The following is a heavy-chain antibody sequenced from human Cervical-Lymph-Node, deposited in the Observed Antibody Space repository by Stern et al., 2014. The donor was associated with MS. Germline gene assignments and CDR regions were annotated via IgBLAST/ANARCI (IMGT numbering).Heavy chain of an antibody. CDR2: IYHSGST. V-gene: IGHV4-30-2*01. D-gene: IGHD4-17*01. Sequence: QLQLQESGSGLVKPSQTLSLTCAVSGGSISSGGYSWSWIRQPPGKGLEWIGDIYHSGSTYYNPSLKSRVTISVDRSKNQFSLKLSSVTAADTAVYYCARVRSDYGDYFDYWGQGTLVTVSS. CDR1: GGSISSGGYS. CDR3: ARVRSDYGDYFDY. J-gene: IGHJ4*02.